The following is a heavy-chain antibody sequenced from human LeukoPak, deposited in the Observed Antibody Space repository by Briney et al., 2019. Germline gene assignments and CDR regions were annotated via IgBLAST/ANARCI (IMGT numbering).Heavy chain of an antibody. Sequence: SETLSLTCAVYGGSFSGYYWSWIRQPPGKGLEWIGEINHSGSTNYNPSLKSRVTTSVDTSNNPFSLKLSSVTAADTAVYYCARARMVYAFYYYYYMYVWGKGTTVTVSS. CDR3: ARARMVYAFYYYYYMYV. V-gene: IGHV4-34*01. CDR2: INHSGST. J-gene: IGHJ6*03. CDR1: GGSFSGYY. D-gene: IGHD2-8*01.